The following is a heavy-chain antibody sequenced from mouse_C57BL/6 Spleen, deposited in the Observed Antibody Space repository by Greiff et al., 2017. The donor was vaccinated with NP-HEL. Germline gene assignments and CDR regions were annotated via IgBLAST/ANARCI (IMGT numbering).Heavy chain of an antibody. CDR1: GYTFTSYW. V-gene: IGHV1-69*01. J-gene: IGHJ1*03. Sequence: QVQLQQSGAELVMPGASVKLSCKASGYTFTSYWMHWVKQRPGQGLEWIGEIDPSDSYTNYNQKFKGKSTLTVDKSSSTAYMQLSSLTSEDSAVYYCARKGLYWYFDVWGTGTTVTVSS. CDR2: IDPSDSYT. CDR3: ARKGLYWYFDV. D-gene: IGHD2-13*01.